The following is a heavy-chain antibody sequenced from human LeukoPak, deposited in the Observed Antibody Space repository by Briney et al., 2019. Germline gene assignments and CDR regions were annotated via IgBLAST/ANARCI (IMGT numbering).Heavy chain of an antibody. CDR3: VREARAGNWFDP. J-gene: IGHJ5*02. V-gene: IGHV1-2*02. CDR1: GYTFTSYY. CDR2: INPDSGGT. Sequence: ASVKVSCMPSGYTFTSYYIHWVRQAPGQGLEWMGWINPDSGGTNYAQQFQGRVTMTRDTSISTVYMDLSRLRSDDTAMYYCVREARAGNWFDPWGQGTLVIVSS.